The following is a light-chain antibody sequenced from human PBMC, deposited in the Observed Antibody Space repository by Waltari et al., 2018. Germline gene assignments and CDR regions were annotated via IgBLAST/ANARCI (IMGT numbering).Light chain of an antibody. J-gene: IGKJ1*01. Sequence: DIQLTQSPSFLSASVGDRVTITCRASQDISTYLAWYQQKPGKAPKLLIHAVSTLQAGVPSRFSGGGSGTEFTLTISSLQPDDFATYYCQEYSSYSWTFGQGTKVEIK. CDR2: AVS. CDR1: QDISTY. V-gene: IGKV1-9*01. CDR3: QEYSSYSWT.